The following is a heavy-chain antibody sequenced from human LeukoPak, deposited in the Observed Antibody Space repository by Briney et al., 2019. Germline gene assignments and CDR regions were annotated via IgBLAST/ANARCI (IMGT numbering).Heavy chain of an antibody. D-gene: IGHD6-13*01. V-gene: IGHV4-4*07. Sequence: TPSETLSLTCTVSGGSINGYYWSWIRQPAGKGLEWIGRIYNGESINYNPSLKSRVTMSIDTSKSQFSLKLNSVTAADTAVYYCARDRSSSYTRDWFDPWGQGALVTVSS. CDR3: ARDRSSSYTRDWFDP. J-gene: IGHJ5*02. CDR1: GGSINGYY. CDR2: IYNGESI.